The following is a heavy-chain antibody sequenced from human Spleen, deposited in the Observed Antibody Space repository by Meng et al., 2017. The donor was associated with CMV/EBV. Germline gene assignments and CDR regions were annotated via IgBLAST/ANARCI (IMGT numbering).Heavy chain of an antibody. V-gene: IGHV3-23*01. D-gene: IGHD5-12*01. CDR1: GLTFSSYG. Sequence: GESLKISCAASGLTFSSYGMSWVRQAPGKGLEWVSSIGATAGGTYYADSVKGRFTISRDNAKNTLYLQMNSLRAEDTAVYYCARVQGYLIDYWGQGTLVTVSS. CDR2: IGATAGGT. CDR3: ARVQGYLIDY. J-gene: IGHJ4*02.